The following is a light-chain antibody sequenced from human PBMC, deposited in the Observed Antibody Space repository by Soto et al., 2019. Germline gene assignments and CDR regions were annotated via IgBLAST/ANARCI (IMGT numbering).Light chain of an antibody. J-gene: IGLJ1*01. CDR3: SSYTTSSTRV. CDR1: SSDDGAYDF. Sequence: QSVLTQPASVSGSPGQSIAISCTGTSSDDGAYDFVSWYQQHPDKAPKLMIYEVSHRPSGVSYRFSGSKSVNTATLTISGLQAEDEADYYCSSYTTSSTRVFGTGTKVTVL. V-gene: IGLV2-14*03. CDR2: EVS.